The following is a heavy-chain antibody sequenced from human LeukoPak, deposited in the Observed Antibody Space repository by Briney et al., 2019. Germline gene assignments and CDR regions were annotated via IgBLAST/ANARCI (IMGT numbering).Heavy chain of an antibody. Sequence: GGSLRLSCAASGFTFSSYGMNWVRQAPGKGLEWVSSINWNGGNTAYADSVKGRFTISRDTAKDSLYLQLNSLRAEDTALYYCARDRGWLQYIDYWGQGTLVTVSS. CDR1: GFTFSSYG. D-gene: IGHD5-24*01. CDR2: INWNGGNT. J-gene: IGHJ4*02. V-gene: IGHV3-20*04. CDR3: ARDRGWLQYIDY.